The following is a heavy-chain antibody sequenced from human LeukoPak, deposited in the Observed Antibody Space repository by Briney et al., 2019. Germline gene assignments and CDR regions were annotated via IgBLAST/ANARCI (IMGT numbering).Heavy chain of an antibody. CDR2: IYYSGST. J-gene: IGHJ4*02. CDR1: GGSISSGDYY. CDR3: SRGLRGRSGYYFDS. V-gene: IGHV4-30-4*01. D-gene: IGHD3-16*01. Sequence: SQTLSLTCTVPGGSISSGDYYWNWIRQPPGKGLEWIGYIYYSGSTYYNPSLKSRVTISLDTSKTQFSLRLSSVTAADTAVYYCSRGLRGRSGYYFDSWGQGTLVTVSS.